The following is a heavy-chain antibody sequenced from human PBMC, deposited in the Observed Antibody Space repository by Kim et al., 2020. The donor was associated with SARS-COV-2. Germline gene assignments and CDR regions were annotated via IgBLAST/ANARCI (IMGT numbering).Heavy chain of an antibody. Sequence: GGSLRLSCAASGFTFSSYSMNWVRQAPGKGLEWVSYISSSSSTIYYADSVKGRFTISRDNAKNSLYLQINSLRAEDTAVYYCASLGAFDIWGQGKRVTVS. CDR1: GFTFSSYS. D-gene: IGHD3-16*01. CDR2: ISSSSSTI. J-gene: IGHJ3*02. V-gene: IGHV3-48*01. CDR3: ASLGAFDI.